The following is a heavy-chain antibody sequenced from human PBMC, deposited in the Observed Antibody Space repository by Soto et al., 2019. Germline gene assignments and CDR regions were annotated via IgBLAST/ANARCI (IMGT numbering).Heavy chain of an antibody. CDR1: GFAFSSAW. CDR2: IKTNSEGGTT. CDR3: TTGSVEGV. D-gene: IGHD2-15*01. V-gene: IGHV3-15*07. J-gene: IGHJ6*02. Sequence: EVQLVESGGGLVKPGGSLRLPCAASGFAFSSAWMNWVRQAPGKGLEWVGRIKTNSEGGTTDYAAPVQGRFTLSRDDSRNTLSLQMNSLKTDDTAVYYCTTGSVEGVWGQGATVTVSS.